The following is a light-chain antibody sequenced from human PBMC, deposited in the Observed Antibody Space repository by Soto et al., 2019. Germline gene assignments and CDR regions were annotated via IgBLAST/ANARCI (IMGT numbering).Light chain of an antibody. Sequence: EIVLTQSPATLSSFPGDRVTLSCRASQYINTRLAWYQHRPGQAPRLLIYGASTRAADVPARFSGGGSGTEFTLTISSLQSEDFAEYHCQQYNNWPQTFGQGTKVDIK. CDR2: GAS. CDR1: QYINTR. CDR3: QQYNNWPQT. J-gene: IGKJ1*01. V-gene: IGKV3-15*01.